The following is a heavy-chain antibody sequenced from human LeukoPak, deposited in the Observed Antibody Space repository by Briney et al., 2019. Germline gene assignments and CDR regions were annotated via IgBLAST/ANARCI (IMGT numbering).Heavy chain of an antibody. J-gene: IGHJ6*03. Sequence: ASVKVSCKASGYTLTSYYMHWVRQAPGQGLEWMGIINPSGGSTSYAQKFQGRVTVTRDTSTSTVYMELSSLRSEDTAVYYCARGEYSYGSSSYYYYMDVWGKGTTVTVSS. V-gene: IGHV1-46*01. CDR2: INPSGGST. CDR3: ARGEYSYGSSSYYYYMDV. D-gene: IGHD5-18*01. CDR1: GYTLTSYY.